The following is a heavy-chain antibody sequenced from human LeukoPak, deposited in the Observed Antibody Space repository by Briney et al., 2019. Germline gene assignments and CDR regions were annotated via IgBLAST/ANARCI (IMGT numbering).Heavy chain of an antibody. V-gene: IGHV4-4*07. J-gene: IGHJ4*02. Sequence: SETLSLTCTVSGASISGSYWSWIRQPAGKGLEYIGRIYTSGSTNYNPSLKSRVTMSVDTSKNQFSLKLSSVTAADAAVYYCVRGGVSKWELPHTEYWGQGTLVTVSS. CDR3: VRGGVSKWELPHTEY. CDR2: IYTSGST. CDR1: GASISGSY. D-gene: IGHD1-26*01.